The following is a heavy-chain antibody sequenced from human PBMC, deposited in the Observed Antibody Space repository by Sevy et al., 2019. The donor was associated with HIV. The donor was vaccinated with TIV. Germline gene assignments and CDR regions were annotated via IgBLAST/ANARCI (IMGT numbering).Heavy chain of an antibody. CDR3: ARDKHYYGSGGDI. V-gene: IGHV3-30-3*01. CDR2: ISYDGSNK. J-gene: IGHJ3*02. D-gene: IGHD3-10*01. Sequence: GGSLRLSCAASGFTFSSYAMHWVRQAPGKGLEWVAVISYDGSNKYYADSVKGRFTISRDNSKNTLYLQMNSLRAEDTAVYYCARDKHYYGSGGDIWGQGTMVTV. CDR1: GFTFSSYA.